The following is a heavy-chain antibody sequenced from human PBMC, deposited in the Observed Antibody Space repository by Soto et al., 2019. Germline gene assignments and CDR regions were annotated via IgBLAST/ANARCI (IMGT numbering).Heavy chain of an antibody. V-gene: IGHV3-30*18. D-gene: IGHD3-9*01. Sequence: GGSLRLSCAASGFTFSSYGMHWVRQAPGKGLEWVAVISYDGSNKYYADSVKGRFTISRDNSKNTLYLQMNSLRAEDTAVYYCAKDEVYGHDILTGFSFYYYYYGMDVWGQGTTVTVSS. CDR2: ISYDGSNK. CDR1: GFTFSSYG. J-gene: IGHJ6*02. CDR3: AKDEVYGHDILTGFSFYYYYYGMDV.